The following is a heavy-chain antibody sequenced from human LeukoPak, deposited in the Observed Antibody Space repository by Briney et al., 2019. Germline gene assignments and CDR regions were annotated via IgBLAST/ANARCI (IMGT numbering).Heavy chain of an antibody. J-gene: IGHJ4*02. CDR3: AKGDSSGTLLY. CDR1: GFTFSSYA. D-gene: IGHD3-22*01. CDR2: ISGSGGST. Sequence: GGSLRLSCAASGFTFSSYAMSWVSQAPGKGLEWVSAISGSGGSTYYADSVKGRFTISRDNSKNTLYLQMNSLRAEDTAVYYCAKGDSSGTLLYWGQGTLVTVSS. V-gene: IGHV3-23*01.